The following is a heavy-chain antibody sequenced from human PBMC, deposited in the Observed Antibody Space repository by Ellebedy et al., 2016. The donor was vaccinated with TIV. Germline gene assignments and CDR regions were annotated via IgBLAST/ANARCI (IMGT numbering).Heavy chain of an antibody. CDR2: ISSSSSYI. CDR1: GFTFSSYS. CDR3: AGGSSAPPGY. V-gene: IGHV3-21*01. J-gene: IGHJ4*02. D-gene: IGHD2-2*01. Sequence: GESLKISXAASGFTFSSYSMNWVRQAPGKGLEWVSSISSSSSYIYYADSVKGRFTISRDNAKNSLYLQMNSLRAEDTAVYYCAGGSSAPPGYWGQGTLVTVSS.